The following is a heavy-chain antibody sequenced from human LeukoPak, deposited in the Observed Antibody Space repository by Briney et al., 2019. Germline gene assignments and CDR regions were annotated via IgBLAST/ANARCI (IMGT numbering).Heavy chain of an antibody. V-gene: IGHV4-34*01. CDR3: ARSESSGWYYFDY. CDR1: GGSFSGYY. Sequence: PWETLSLTCAVYGGSFSGYYWSWIRQPPGKGLEWIGEINHSGSTNYNPSLKSRVTISVDTSKNQFSLKLSSVTAADTAVYYCARSESSGWYYFDYWGQGTLVTVSS. CDR2: INHSGST. J-gene: IGHJ4*02. D-gene: IGHD6-19*01.